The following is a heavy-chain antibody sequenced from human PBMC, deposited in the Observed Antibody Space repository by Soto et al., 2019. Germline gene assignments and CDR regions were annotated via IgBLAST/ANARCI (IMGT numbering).Heavy chain of an antibody. J-gene: IGHJ5*02. D-gene: IGHD3-3*01. Sequence: SETLSLTCTVSGGSISSYYWSWIRQPPGKGLEWIGYIYYSGSTNYNPSLKSRVTISVDTSKNQFSLKLSSVTAADTAVYYCARASPYDFWSGYYVRSGNWFDPWGQGTMVTVSS. V-gene: IGHV4-59*01. CDR2: IYYSGST. CDR3: ARASPYDFWSGYYVRSGNWFDP. CDR1: GGSISSYY.